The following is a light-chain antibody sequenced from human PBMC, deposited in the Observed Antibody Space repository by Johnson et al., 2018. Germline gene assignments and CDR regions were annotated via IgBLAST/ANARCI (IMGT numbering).Light chain of an antibody. Sequence: QSVLTQPPSVSAAPGQKVTISCSGSSSNIGNNYVSWYQQLPGTAPKLLIYENNKRPSGIPDRFSGSKSGTSATLGINGLQTGDEADYYCGTWDSSLSAGNVFGTGTKVTSL. CDR1: SSNIGNNY. CDR3: GTWDSSLSAGNV. J-gene: IGLJ1*01. CDR2: ENN. V-gene: IGLV1-51*02.